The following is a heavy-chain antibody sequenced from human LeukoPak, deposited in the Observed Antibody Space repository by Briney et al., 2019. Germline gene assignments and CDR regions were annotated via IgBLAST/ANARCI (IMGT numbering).Heavy chain of an antibody. CDR2: IYYSGST. Sequence: PSETLSLTCTVSGGSLSSSSYYWGWIRQPPGKGLEWIGSIYYSGSTYYNPSLKSRVTISVDTSKNQFSLKLSSVTAADTAVYYCARRISWYYYYMDVWGKGTTVTVSS. CDR3: ARRISWYYYYMDV. V-gene: IGHV4-39*01. D-gene: IGHD2-15*01. CDR1: GGSLSSSSYY. J-gene: IGHJ6*03.